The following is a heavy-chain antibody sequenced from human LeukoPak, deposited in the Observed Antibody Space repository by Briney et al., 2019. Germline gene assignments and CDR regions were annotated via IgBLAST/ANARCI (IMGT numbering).Heavy chain of an antibody. CDR3: ARLPLGTGDYVSGRGKFDY. D-gene: IGHD4-17*01. J-gene: IGHJ4*02. CDR2: ILYTGST. Sequence: SETLSLTCIVSGGSISTYDWSWIRQPPGKGLEWIGYILYTGSTHSNHSLKSRFTISVDASKTQFSLQLSSVTAADTAVYYCARLPLGTGDYVSGRGKFDYWGQGALVTVSS. V-gene: IGHV4-59*08. CDR1: GGSISTYD.